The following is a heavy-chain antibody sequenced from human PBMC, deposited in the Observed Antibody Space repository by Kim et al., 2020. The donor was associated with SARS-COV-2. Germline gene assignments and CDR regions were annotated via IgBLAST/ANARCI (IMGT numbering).Heavy chain of an antibody. V-gene: IGHV3-30*02. CDR3: AKGAGASPYWYFDL. Sequence: ADSVKGRFTISRDNSKNTLYLQMNSLRAEDTAVYFCAKGAGASPYWYFDLWGRGTLVTVSS. D-gene: IGHD3-16*01. J-gene: IGHJ2*01.